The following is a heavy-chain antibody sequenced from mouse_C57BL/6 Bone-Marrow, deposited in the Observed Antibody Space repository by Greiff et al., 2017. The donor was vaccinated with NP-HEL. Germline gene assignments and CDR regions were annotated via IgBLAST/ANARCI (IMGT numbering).Heavy chain of an antibody. CDR3: ARGNWDVDYFDY. D-gene: IGHD4-1*01. V-gene: IGHV1-81*01. CDR2: IYPRSGNT. Sequence: VQLQQSGAELARPGASVKLSCKASGYTFTSYGISWVKQRTGQGLEWIGEIYPRSGNTYYNEKFKGKATLTADKSSSTAYMELRSLTSEDSAVDFCARGNWDVDYFDYWGQGTTLTVSS. J-gene: IGHJ2*01. CDR1: GYTFTSYG.